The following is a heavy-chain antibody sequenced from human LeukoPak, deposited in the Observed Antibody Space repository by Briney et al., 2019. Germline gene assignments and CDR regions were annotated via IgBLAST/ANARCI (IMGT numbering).Heavy chain of an antibody. J-gene: IGHJ4*02. D-gene: IGHD1-26*01. CDR3: ARDGRGSVGATTY. Sequence: SVKVSCKASGGTFSSYAISWVRQAPGQGLECMGGIIPIFGTANYAQKFQGRVTITTDESTSTAYMELSSLRSEDTAVYYCARDGRGSVGATTYWGQGTLVTVSS. CDR1: GGTFSSYA. CDR2: IIPIFGTA. V-gene: IGHV1-69*05.